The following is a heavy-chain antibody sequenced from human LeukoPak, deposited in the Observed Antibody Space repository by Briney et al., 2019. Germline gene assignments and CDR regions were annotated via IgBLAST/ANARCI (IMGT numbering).Heavy chain of an antibody. CDR1: GFTFSSYK. CDR3: ARDRGLRFLEWLSFDY. D-gene: IGHD3-3*01. CDR2: ISSSGSTI. Sequence: PGGSLRLSCAASGFTFSSYKMNWVRQAPGKGLEWVSYISSSGSTIYYADSVKGRFTISRDNAKNSLYLQMNSLRAEDTAVYYCARDRGLRFLEWLSFDYWGQGTLVTVSS. J-gene: IGHJ4*02. V-gene: IGHV3-48*03.